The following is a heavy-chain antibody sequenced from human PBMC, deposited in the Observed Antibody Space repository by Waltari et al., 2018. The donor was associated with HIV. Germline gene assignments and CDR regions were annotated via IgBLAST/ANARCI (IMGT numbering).Heavy chain of an antibody. V-gene: IGHV4-59*01. CDR3: ACAGGLKVSPTKNWFDP. D-gene: IGHD3-16*01. CDR1: GGSISSYY. CDR2: IYYSGST. Sequence: QVQLQESGPGLVKPSETLSLTCTVSGGSISSYYWSWIRQPPGKGLEWIGYIYYSGSTNYNPSLKSRVTISVDTSKNQFSLKLSSVSAADTAVYYCACAGGLKVSPTKNWFDPWGQGTLVTVSS. J-gene: IGHJ5*02.